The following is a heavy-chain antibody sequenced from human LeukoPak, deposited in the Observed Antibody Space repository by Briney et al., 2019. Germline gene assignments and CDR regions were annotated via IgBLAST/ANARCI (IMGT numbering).Heavy chain of an antibody. V-gene: IGHV1-46*01. CDR1: GCSLTTYY. Sequence: ASVKVSCKASGCSLTTYYMHWVRQAPGQGLEWMGIINPTGGSTSYAQKFQGRVTVTRDTSTSTVYMELSSLRSEDTAVYYCARMNFYDRSGYYYPLGFDYWGQGTLVTVSS. D-gene: IGHD3-22*01. CDR3: ARMNFYDRSGYYYPLGFDY. CDR2: INPTGGST. J-gene: IGHJ4*02.